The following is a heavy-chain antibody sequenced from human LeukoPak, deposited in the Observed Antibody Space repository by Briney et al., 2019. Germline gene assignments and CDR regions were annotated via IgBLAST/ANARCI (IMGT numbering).Heavy chain of an antibody. CDR2: ISYDGSNK. CDR3: AKSGYSGYSP. CDR1: GFTFSSYG. V-gene: IGHV3-30*18. Sequence: GGSLRLSCAASGFTFSSYGMHWVRQAPGKGLEWVAVISYDGSNKYCADSVKGRFTISRDNSKNTLYLQMNSLRAEDTAVYYCAKSGYSGYSPWGQGTLVTVSS. D-gene: IGHD5-12*01. J-gene: IGHJ5*02.